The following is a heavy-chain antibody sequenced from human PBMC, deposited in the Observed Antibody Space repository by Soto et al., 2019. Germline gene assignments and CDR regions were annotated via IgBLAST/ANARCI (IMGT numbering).Heavy chain of an antibody. CDR1: GFTFSSYG. CDR3: AKVMGVRGVTSGADY. Sequence: QVQLVESGGGVVQPGRSLRLSCAASGFTFSSYGMPWVGQPPGKGLEWVAVLSYDGSNKYYADSVKGRFTNSRDNSKNTLYMQMKSVRAEETAVYYCAKVMGVRGVTSGADYWGQGTLVTVSS. V-gene: IGHV3-30*18. CDR2: LSYDGSNK. J-gene: IGHJ4*02. D-gene: IGHD3-10*01.